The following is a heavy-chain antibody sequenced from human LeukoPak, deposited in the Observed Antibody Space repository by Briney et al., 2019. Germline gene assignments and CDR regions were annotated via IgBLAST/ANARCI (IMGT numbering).Heavy chain of an antibody. V-gene: IGHV4-59*08. D-gene: IGHD3-22*01. CDR1: GGSISSYY. CDR2: IYYTGST. CDR3: ARHVGYYDSSRVDP. J-gene: IGHJ5*02. Sequence: SETLSLTCTVSGGSISSYYWSWIRQPPGKGLEWIGYIYYTGSTNYNPSLKSRVTISGDTSKNQFSLKLSTVTAADTAVYFCARHVGYYDSSRVDPWGQGALVTVSS.